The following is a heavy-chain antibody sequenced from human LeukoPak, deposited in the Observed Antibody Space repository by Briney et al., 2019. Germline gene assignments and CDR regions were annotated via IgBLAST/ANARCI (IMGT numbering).Heavy chain of an antibody. V-gene: IGHV3-74*01. J-gene: IGHJ3*02. D-gene: IGHD2-21*01. CDR1: GFTFTDFW. CDR3: ATGPYSAFEM. CDR2: VKGDEIST. Sequence: GGSLRLSCAASGFTFTDFWMHWVRQAPGGGLVWVSRVKGDEISTLYADSVKGRFTISRDNAKNTLYLQMNSLRADDTALYYCATGPYSAFEMWGQGTMVTVSS.